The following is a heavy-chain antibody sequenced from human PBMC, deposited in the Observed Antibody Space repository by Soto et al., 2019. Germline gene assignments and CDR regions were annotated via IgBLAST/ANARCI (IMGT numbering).Heavy chain of an antibody. CDR2: ISAYNGDT. V-gene: IGHV1-18*01. D-gene: IGHD1-1*01. Sequence: QVQLVQSGAEVKKPGASVKVSCKASGYTFTNYGITWVRQAPGQGLEWMGWISAYNGDTKYGQRLQGRVTLTTDTSTSTAYMELRSLRSDDTAVYYCARDPGHMKSYYLDSWGLGTLVTVSS. CDR1: GYTFTNYG. J-gene: IGHJ4*02. CDR3: ARDPGHMKSYYLDS.